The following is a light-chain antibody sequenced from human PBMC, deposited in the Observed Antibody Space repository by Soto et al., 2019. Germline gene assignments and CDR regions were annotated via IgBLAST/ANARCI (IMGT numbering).Light chain of an antibody. V-gene: IGKV1-5*01. Sequence: DIQMTQSPSTLPASVGDRVTITCRASQSISDWLAWYQQKPGTAPKVLINHASSLQSGVPSRFSGSGSGTAFTLTISSLQPDDFATYYCQQYDSYSSGPFGQGTKVDIK. J-gene: IGKJ1*01. CDR1: QSISDW. CDR2: HAS. CDR3: QQYDSYSSGP.